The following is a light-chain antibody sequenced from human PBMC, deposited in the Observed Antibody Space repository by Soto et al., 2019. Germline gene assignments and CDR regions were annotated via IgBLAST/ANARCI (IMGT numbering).Light chain of an antibody. J-gene: IGLJ2*01. CDR3: LFSYGGPRV. CDR2: ETS. CDR1: TGAVTSGHF. Sequence: QAVVTQEPSLTVSPGGTVTLTCGSSTGAVTSGHFPYWFQQKPGQAPRTLIYETSNRHSWTPARFSGSLLGGKAALTLSGAQPDDEAVYYCLFSYGGPRVFGGGTKVTVL. V-gene: IGLV7-46*01.